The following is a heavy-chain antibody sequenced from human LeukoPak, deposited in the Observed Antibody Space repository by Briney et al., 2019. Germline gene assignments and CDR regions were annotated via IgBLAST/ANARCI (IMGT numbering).Heavy chain of an antibody. D-gene: IGHD5/OR15-5a*01. Sequence: ASVKVSCTASGYTFIGYHMHWVRQAPGQGLEWMGWIDPKTGGTYYAQKFQGRVTMTRDTSSSTAYMELNNLRSEDTAVYYCARDDPPVSYWGQGTLVTVSS. V-gene: IGHV1-2*02. J-gene: IGHJ4*02. CDR1: GYTFIGYH. CDR3: ARDDPPVSY. CDR2: IDPKTGGT.